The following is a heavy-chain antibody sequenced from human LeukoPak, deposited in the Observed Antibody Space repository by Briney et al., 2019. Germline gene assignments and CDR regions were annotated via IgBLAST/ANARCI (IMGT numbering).Heavy chain of an antibody. CDR3: GRAGFGTAYNRFYYYMDV. CDR1: NYPITSDYY. D-gene: IGHD3-16*01. Sequence: SETLSLTCAVSNYPITSDYYWVWIRQPPGQGLEWIGEIFHSGIAHYNPSLKSRVTMSVDTSRSQFSVNLNSVTAADTAVYYCGRAGFGTAYNRFYYYMDVWGKGTTVTVSS. J-gene: IGHJ6*03. V-gene: IGHV4-38-2*01. CDR2: IFHSGIA.